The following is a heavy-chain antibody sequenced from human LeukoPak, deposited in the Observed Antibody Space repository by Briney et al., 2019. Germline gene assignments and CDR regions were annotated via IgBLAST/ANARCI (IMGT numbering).Heavy chain of an antibody. CDR2: ISGSGGST. V-gene: IGHV3-23*01. D-gene: IGHD2-2*01. CDR1: GFTFSSYA. CDR3: AKDVLEYQLLAGDY. J-gene: IGHJ4*02. Sequence: PGGSLRLSCAASGFTFSSYAMSWVRQAPGKGLEWVSAISGSGGSTYYADSVKGRFTISRDNSKNTLYLQMNSLRAEDTAVYYCAKDVLEYQLLAGDYWGQGTLVTVSS.